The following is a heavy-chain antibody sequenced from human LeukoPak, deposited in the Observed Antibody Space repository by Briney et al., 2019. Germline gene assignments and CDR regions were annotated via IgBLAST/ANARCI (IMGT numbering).Heavy chain of an antibody. D-gene: IGHD6-19*01. CDR2: FDPEDGET. Sequence: ASVKVSCKVSGYTLTELSMHWVRQAPGKGLEWMGGFDPEDGETIYAQKFQGRVTMTEDTSTDTAYMELSSLRSEDTAVYYCATKKDSSGWFEDAFDIWGQGTMVTVSS. J-gene: IGHJ3*02. CDR3: ATKKDSSGWFEDAFDI. V-gene: IGHV1-24*01. CDR1: GYTLTELS.